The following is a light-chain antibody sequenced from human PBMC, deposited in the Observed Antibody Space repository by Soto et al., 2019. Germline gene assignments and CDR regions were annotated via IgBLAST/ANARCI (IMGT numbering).Light chain of an antibody. CDR3: QKYNSAPRT. CDR2: ASS. CDR1: QGISNY. J-gene: IGKJ1*01. V-gene: IGKV1-27*01. Sequence: DIQMTQSPSSLSASVGDRVTITCRASQGISNYLAWYQQKPGKVPKLLIYASSTLQSVVPSRFSRSGSGKDFTLTISSLQPEDVATYYCQKYNSAPRTFGQGTKVEIK.